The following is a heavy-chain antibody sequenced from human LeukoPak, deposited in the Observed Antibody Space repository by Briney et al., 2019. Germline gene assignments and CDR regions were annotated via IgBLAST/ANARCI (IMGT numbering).Heavy chain of an antibody. CDR2: IIPIFGTA. J-gene: IGHJ6*04. D-gene: IGHD5-12*01. Sequence: SVKVSCKASGGTFSSYAISWVRQAPGQGLEWMGGIIPIFGTANYAQKFQGRVTITADESTSTAYMELSSLRSEDTAVYYCARGASGYGSYCYYGMDVWGKGTTVTVSS. CDR1: GGTFSSYA. V-gene: IGHV1-69*13. CDR3: ARGASGYGSYCYYGMDV.